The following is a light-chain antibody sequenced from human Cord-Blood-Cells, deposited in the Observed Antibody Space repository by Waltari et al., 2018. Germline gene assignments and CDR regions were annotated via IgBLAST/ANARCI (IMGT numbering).Light chain of an antibody. CDR3: SSYTSSSTRV. Sequence: QSALTQPASVSGSPGQSITISCPGTSSDVGGYNYVSWYQQHPGKAPKLMICDVSNRPSGVSNRFSGSKSGNTASLTISGLQAEDEADYYCSSYTSSSTRVFGGGTKLTVL. J-gene: IGLJ3*02. CDR2: DVS. CDR1: SSDVGGYNY. V-gene: IGLV2-14*03.